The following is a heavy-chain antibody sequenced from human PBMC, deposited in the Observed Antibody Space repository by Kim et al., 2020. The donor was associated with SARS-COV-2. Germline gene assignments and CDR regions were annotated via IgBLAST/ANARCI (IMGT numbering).Heavy chain of an antibody. D-gene: IGHD6-19*01. V-gene: IGHV1-69*13. CDR3: ARSTSCWYDSGFDP. Sequence: SVKVSCKASGGTFSSYAISWVRQAPGQGLEWMGGIIPIFGTANYAQKFQGRVTITADESTSTAYMELSSLRSEDTAVYYCARSTSCWYDSGFDPWGQGTLVTVSS. CDR1: GGTFSSYA. CDR2: IIPIFGTA. J-gene: IGHJ5*02.